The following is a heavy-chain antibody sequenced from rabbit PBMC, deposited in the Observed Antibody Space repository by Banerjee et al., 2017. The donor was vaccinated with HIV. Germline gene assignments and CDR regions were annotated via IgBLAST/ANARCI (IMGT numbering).Heavy chain of an antibody. CDR2: IGTGSSGST. V-gene: IGHV1S45*01. CDR3: ARGGNL. J-gene: IGHJ4*01. CDR1: GFSFSSSYY. Sequence: QEQLEESGGDLVKPEGSLTLTCTASGFSFSSSYYMCWVRQAPGKGLEWIGCIGTGSSGSTYYASWAKGRFTISEPSSTTVTLQMTSLTVADTATYFCARGGNLWGPGTLVTVS.